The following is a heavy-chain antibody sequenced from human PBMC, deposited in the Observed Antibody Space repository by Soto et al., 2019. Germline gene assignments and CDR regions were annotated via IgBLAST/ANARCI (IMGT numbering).Heavy chain of an antibody. CDR1: GFTFSSSA. CDR3: ARVAAYCSSTSCYADC. J-gene: IGHJ4*02. D-gene: IGHD2-2*01. V-gene: IGHV3-64*01. CDR2: ISSNGGST. Sequence: GGSLRLSCAASGFTFSSSAMHWVRQAPGKGLEYVSAISSNGGSTYYANSVKGRFTISRDNSKNTLYLQMGSLRAEDMAVYYCARVAAYCSSTSCYADCWGQGTLVTVSS.